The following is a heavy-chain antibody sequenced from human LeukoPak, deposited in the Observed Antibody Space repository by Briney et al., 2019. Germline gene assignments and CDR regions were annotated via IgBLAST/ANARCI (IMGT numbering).Heavy chain of an antibody. J-gene: IGHJ3*02. D-gene: IGHD6-6*01. CDR3: ARTPGGYSSSSEAFDI. Sequence: KPSETLSLTCTVSGGSISSYYWSWIRQPPGKGLEWIGYIYYSGSTNYNPSLKSRVTISVDTSKNQFSLKLSSVTAADTAVYYCARTPGGYSSSSEAFDIWGQGTMVTVSS. CDR2: IYYSGST. CDR1: GGSISSYY. V-gene: IGHV4-59*01.